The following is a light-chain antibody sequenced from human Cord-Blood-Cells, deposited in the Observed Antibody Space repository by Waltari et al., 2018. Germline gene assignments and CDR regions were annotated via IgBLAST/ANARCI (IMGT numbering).Light chain of an antibody. CDR2: AAS. J-gene: IGKJ3*01. CDR3: QQSYSTLIFT. V-gene: IGKV1-39*01. Sequence: DIQMTQSPSSLSASVGDRVTITCRASQSICSYLNWYQQKPGKAPKLLIYAASSLQSGVPSRFSGSGSGTDFTLTISSLQPEDFATYYCQQSYSTLIFTFGPGTKVDIK. CDR1: QSICSY.